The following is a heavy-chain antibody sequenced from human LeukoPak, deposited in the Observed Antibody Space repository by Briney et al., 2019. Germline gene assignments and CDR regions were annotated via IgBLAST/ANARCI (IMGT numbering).Heavy chain of an antibody. CDR3: ARVWVGGADYGDFPGWFDP. CDR1: GYTFTSYG. Sequence: GASVKVSCKASGYTFTSYGISWVRQAPGQGLEWMGWISAYNGNTNYAQKHQGRVTMTTDTSTSTAYMELRSLRSDDTAVYYCARVWVGGADYGDFPGWFDPWGQGTLVTVSS. CDR2: ISAYNGNT. V-gene: IGHV1-18*04. J-gene: IGHJ5*02. D-gene: IGHD4-17*01.